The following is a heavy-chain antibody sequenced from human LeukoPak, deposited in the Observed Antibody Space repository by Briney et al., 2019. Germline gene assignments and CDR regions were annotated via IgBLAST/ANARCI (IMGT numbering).Heavy chain of an antibody. CDR1: GITLSNYG. V-gene: IGHV3-23*01. CDR3: AKRGVVIRVILVGFHKEAYYFDS. J-gene: IGHJ4*02. D-gene: IGHD3-22*01. CDR2: ISGSGGTT. Sequence: PGGSLRLSCAVSGITLSNYGMSWVRQTPGKGLEWVAGISGSGGTTSYADSVKGRFTISRDNPKNTLYLQMNSLRAEDTAVYFCAKRGVVIRVILVGFHKEAYYFDSWGQGALVTLSS.